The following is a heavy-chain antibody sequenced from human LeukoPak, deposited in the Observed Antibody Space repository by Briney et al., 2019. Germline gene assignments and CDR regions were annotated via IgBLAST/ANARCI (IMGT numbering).Heavy chain of an antibody. CDR1: GYSFASYW. CDR3: ARRAVAGNWFDP. Sequence: GESLKISCKGSGYSFASYWIAWVRQMPGKGLEWMGIIYPGDSDTRYNPSFQGQVTISADKSISTASLQWSSLKASDTAMYYCARRAVAGNWFDPWGQGTLVTVSS. J-gene: IGHJ5*02. CDR2: IYPGDSDT. V-gene: IGHV5-51*01. D-gene: IGHD6-13*01.